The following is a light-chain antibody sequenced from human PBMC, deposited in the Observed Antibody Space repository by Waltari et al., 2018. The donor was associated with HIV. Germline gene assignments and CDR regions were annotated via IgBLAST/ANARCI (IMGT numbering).Light chain of an antibody. Sequence: QSVLTQPPSASGTPGQRVTISCSGSSSNVGRNSVSWYRQFPGTAPKLLIYKTNQRPSGFPDRFSGSKSGTSASLAISGLQSDDESVYYCAAWDDSLNGPLFGGGTQLTVL. V-gene: IGLV1-44*01. CDR2: KTN. CDR3: AAWDDSLNGPL. J-gene: IGLJ2*01. CDR1: SSNVGRNS.